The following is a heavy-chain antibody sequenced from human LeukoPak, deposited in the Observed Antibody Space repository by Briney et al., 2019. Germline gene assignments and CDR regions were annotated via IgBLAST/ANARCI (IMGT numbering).Heavy chain of an antibody. J-gene: IGHJ6*04. D-gene: IGHD3-10*01. Sequence: SETLSLTCAVYGGSFSSYYWSWIRQPPGKGLEWIREIHHSGSTNYNPSLKSRVTISVDTSKNQFSLKLSSVTAADTAVYYCARGTIITMVRGIYYYYGMDVWGKGTTVTVSS. CDR3: ARGTIITMVRGIYYYYGMDV. CDR2: IHHSGST. V-gene: IGHV4-34*01. CDR1: GGSFSSYY.